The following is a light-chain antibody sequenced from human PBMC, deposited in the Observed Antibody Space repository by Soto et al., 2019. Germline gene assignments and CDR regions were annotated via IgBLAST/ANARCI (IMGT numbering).Light chain of an antibody. Sequence: QSALTQPASVSGSPGQAITVSCSGTSSDIGAHNFVSWYQQHPGKAPKLIIYEVINRPSGVSDRFSGSKSGNTASLTISGLQSEDEADYYCNSYTTSNTFVLGSGIKVTVL. V-gene: IGLV2-14*03. CDR2: EVI. J-gene: IGLJ6*01. CDR1: SSDIGAHNF. CDR3: NSYTTSNTFV.